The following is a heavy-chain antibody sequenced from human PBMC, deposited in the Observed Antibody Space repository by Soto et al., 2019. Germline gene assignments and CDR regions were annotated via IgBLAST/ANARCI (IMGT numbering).Heavy chain of an antibody. CDR2: IIPIFGTA. Sequence: QVQLVQSGAEVKKPGSSVKVSCQASGGAFSTYAISWVRQAPGQGLEWVGGIIPIFGTANYAQNFQGRVTITADESTSTFYMELSSLRSEETAVYYCARSLDSSGYYNYWGQGTLVTVSS. D-gene: IGHD3-22*01. V-gene: IGHV1-69*01. J-gene: IGHJ4*02. CDR3: ARSLDSSGYYNY. CDR1: GGAFSTYA.